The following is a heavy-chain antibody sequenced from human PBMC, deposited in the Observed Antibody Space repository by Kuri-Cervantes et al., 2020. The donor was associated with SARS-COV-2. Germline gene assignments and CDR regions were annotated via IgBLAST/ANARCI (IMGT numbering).Heavy chain of an antibody. CDR3: ARDRGQLGVGVYYYYYMDV. D-gene: IGHD7-27*01. CDR1: GGTFSSYA. Sequence: SVKVSCKASGGTFSSYAISWVRQAPGQGLEWMGGIIPIFGTANYAQKFQGRVTITTDESTSTAYMELSSLRSEDTAVYYCARDRGQLGVGVYYYYYMDVWGKGTTVTVSS. CDR2: IIPIFGTA. J-gene: IGHJ6*03. V-gene: IGHV1-69*05.